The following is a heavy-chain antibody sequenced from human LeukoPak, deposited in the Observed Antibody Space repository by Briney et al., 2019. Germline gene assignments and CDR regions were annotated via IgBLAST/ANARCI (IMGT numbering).Heavy chain of an antibody. CDR1: GGSISSYY. CDR2: IYYSGST. V-gene: IGHV4-59*01. D-gene: IGHD3-22*01. CDR3: AREGVYYYDSSGYFRSNWFDP. Sequence: SETLSLTCTVSGGSISSYYWSWIRQPPGKGLEWTGYIYYSGSTNYNPSLKSRVTISVDTSKNQFSLKLSSVTAADTAVYYCAREGVYYYDSSGYFRSNWFDPWGQGTLVTVSS. J-gene: IGHJ5*02.